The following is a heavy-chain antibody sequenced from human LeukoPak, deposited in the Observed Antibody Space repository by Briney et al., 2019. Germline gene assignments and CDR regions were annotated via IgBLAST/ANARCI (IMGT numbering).Heavy chain of an antibody. J-gene: IGHJ4*02. CDR3: AKGAAYYYDSSGYYYFFDY. CDR2: ISGSGGST. CDR1: GFTFSSYS. V-gene: IGHV3-23*01. Sequence: GGSLRLSCAASGFTFSSYSMNWVRQAPGKGLEWVSAISGSGGSTYYANSVKGRFTISRDNSKNTLYLQMNSLRAEDTAVYYCAKGAAYYYDSSGYYYFFDYWGQGTLVTVSS. D-gene: IGHD3-22*01.